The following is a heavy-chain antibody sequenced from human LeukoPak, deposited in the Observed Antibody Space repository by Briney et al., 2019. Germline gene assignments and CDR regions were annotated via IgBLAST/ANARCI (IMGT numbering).Heavy chain of an antibody. CDR1: GYTFTGYY. V-gene: IGHV1-2*02. D-gene: IGHD3-3*01. CDR2: INPNSGGT. Sequence: ASVKVSCKASGYTFTGYYMHWVRQAPGQGLEWMGWINPNSGGTNYAQKFQGRVTMTRDTSISTAYMELSRLRSDDTAVYYCARVDDFWSGYYTWYFDYWGQGTLVTVSS. CDR3: ARVDDFWSGYYTWYFDY. J-gene: IGHJ4*02.